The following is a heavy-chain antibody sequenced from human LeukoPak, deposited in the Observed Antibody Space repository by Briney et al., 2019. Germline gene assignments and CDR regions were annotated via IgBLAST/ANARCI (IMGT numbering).Heavy chain of an antibody. Sequence: SETLSLTCTVSGGSISSYYWSWIRQPAGKGLEWIGRIYTSGSTNYNPSLKSRVTMSVDTSKNQFSLKLSSVTAADTAMYYCARGRGYGSGSYPDYFDYWGQGTLVTVSS. CDR3: ARGRGYGSGSYPDYFDY. D-gene: IGHD3-10*01. V-gene: IGHV4-4*07. CDR1: GGSISSYY. J-gene: IGHJ4*02. CDR2: IYTSGST.